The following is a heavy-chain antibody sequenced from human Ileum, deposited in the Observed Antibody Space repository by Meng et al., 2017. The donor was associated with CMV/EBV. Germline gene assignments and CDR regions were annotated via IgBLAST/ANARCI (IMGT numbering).Heavy chain of an antibody. J-gene: IGHJ4*02. CDR1: GYSFTIYG. CDR3: AKGRTTVVIPTADFDS. Sequence: QAQLVQSGAEVKKPGASVKVSCKASGYSFTIYGIRWVRQAPGQGLEWMGWISLHSGHTKSAPKFQGRVTMTTATSTNIAHMEVWSLRSDETAVYYCAKGRTTVVIPTADFDSWGQGTLVTVSS. V-gene: IGHV1-18*01. D-gene: IGHD2-2*01. CDR2: ISLHSGHT.